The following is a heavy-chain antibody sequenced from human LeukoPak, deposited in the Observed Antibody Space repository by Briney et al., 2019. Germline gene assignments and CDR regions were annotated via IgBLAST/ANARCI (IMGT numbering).Heavy chain of an antibody. CDR3: AKDLNVYCGGDCYSQPDY. Sequence: HTGGSLRLSCAASGFTFSSYAMSWVRQAPGKGLEWVSAISGSGGSTYYADSVKGRFTISRDNSKNTLYLQMNSLRAEVTAVYYCAKDLNVYCGGDCYSQPDYWGQGTLVTVSS. J-gene: IGHJ4*02. CDR2: ISGSGGST. CDR1: GFTFSSYA. D-gene: IGHD2-21*02. V-gene: IGHV3-23*01.